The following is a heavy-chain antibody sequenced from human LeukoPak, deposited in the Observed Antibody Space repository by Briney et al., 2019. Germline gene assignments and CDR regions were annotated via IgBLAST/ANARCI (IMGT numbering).Heavy chain of an antibody. V-gene: IGHV4-39*07. CDR2: IYYSGST. J-gene: IGHJ4*02. CDR1: GGSISSSSYY. D-gene: IGHD5-12*01. CDR3: ARYYSGYDLGNFDY. Sequence: SETLSLTCTVSGGSISSSSYYWGWIRQPPGKGLEWIGSIYYSGSTYYNPSLKSRVTISVDTSKNQFSLKLSSVTAADTAVYYCARYYSGYDLGNFDYWGQGTLVTVSS.